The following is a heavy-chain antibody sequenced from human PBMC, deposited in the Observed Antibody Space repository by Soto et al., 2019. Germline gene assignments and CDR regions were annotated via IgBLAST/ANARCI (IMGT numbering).Heavy chain of an antibody. CDR3: ARRGPGTYFDY. CDR2: ISVSGDST. CDR1: GFTFSSYA. V-gene: IGHV3-23*01. Sequence: PGGSLRLSCAASGFTFSSYAMNWVRQAPGKGLEWVSVISVSGDSTYYADSVKGRFTISRDNSKNTLYLQMNSLRTEDTAVYYCARRGPGTYFDYWGQGTLVTVSS. D-gene: IGHD6-13*01. J-gene: IGHJ4*02.